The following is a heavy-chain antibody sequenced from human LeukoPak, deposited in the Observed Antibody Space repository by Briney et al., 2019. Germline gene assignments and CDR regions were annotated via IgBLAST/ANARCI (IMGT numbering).Heavy chain of an antibody. D-gene: IGHD2-8*01. Sequence: GGSLTLSCAGSGFTFSSYAMSWVRQAPGQGLEWVSVISDSGDYTSYADSVRGRFTISRDNSRNTLYPQMISLGPEDTAVYYCAKDTSIGKYCTNGVCSPFDYWGQGTLVTVSS. CDR1: GFTFSSYA. V-gene: IGHV3-23*01. CDR3: AKDTSIGKYCTNGVCSPFDY. J-gene: IGHJ4*02. CDR2: ISDSGDYT.